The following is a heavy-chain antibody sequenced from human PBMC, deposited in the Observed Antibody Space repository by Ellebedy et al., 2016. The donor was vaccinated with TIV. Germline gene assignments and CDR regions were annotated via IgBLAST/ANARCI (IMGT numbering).Heavy chain of an antibody. CDR1: GFLLSTTRVS. CDR3: ARTDGSGWAFDS. D-gene: IGHD6-19*01. V-gene: IGHV2-70*11. Sequence: SGPTLVKPTQTLTLTCTFSGFLLSTTRVSVSWIRPPPGKALEWLARIDWDDDKYFNTSLRTRLTISKDTSKNQVVLTMTNMYPVDTATYYCARTDGSGWAFDSWGQGTLVTVSS. J-gene: IGHJ4*02. CDR2: IDWDDDK.